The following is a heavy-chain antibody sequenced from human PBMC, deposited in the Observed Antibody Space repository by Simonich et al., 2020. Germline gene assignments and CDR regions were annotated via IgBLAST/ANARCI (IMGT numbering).Heavy chain of an antibody. V-gene: IGHV3-33*01. CDR3: ARDRCTNGVCLDV. J-gene: IGHJ6*04. D-gene: IGHD2-8*01. CDR1: GFTFSSYG. Sequence: QVQLVESGGGVVQPGRSLRLSCAASGFTFSSYGMHWVRQAPGKGLKWVAVKWDDGSNKYYAESVKGRFTISRDNSKNTLYLQMNSLRAEDTAVYYCARDRCTNGVCLDVWGKGTTVTVSS. CDR2: KWDDGSNK.